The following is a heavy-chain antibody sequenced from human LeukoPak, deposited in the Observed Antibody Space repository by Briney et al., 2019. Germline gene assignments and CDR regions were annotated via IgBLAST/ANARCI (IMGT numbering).Heavy chain of an antibody. D-gene: IGHD3-10*01. J-gene: IGHJ5*02. V-gene: IGHV4-59*08. CDR1: GGSISSYD. CDR2: IYYSSST. CDR3: ASGHYYGSGSYFGWFDP. Sequence: SETLSLTCTVSGGSISSYDLSWIRQPPGQGLEWIGCIYYSSSTNYNPSLKRRVTISVTTSKNQFSLKLSSVTAADTAVYYCASGHYYGSGSYFGWFDPWGQGTLVTVSS.